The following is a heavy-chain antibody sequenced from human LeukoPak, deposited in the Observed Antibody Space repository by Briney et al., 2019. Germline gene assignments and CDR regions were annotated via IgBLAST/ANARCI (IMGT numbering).Heavy chain of an antibody. CDR2: INHSGST. V-gene: IGHV4-34*01. CDR1: GGSFSGYY. CDR3: ARLRIAARPNYYYTDV. D-gene: IGHD6-6*01. J-gene: IGHJ6*03. Sequence: SETLSLTCAVYGGSFSGYYWSWIRQPPGKGLEWIGEINHSGSTNYNPSLKSRVTISVDTSKNQFSLKLSSVTAADTAVYYCARLRIAARPNYYYTDVWGKGTTVTVSS.